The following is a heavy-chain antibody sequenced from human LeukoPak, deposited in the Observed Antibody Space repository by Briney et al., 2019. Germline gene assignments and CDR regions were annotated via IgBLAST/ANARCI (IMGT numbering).Heavy chain of an antibody. CDR2: INHSGST. CDR3: ARGRGSWYGVYFDY. V-gene: IGHV4-34*01. Sequence: SETLSLTCAVYGGSFSGYYWSWIRQPPGKGLEWIGEINHSGSTNYNPSLKSRVTISVDTSKNQFSLKLSSVTAADTAVYYCARGRGSWYGVYFDYWGQGTLVTVSS. J-gene: IGHJ4*02. CDR1: GGSFSGYY. D-gene: IGHD6-13*01.